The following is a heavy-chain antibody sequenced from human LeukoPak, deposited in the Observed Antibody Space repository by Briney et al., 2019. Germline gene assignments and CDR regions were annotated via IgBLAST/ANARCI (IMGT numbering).Heavy chain of an antibody. J-gene: IGHJ4*02. CDR1: GYSFTSYW. V-gene: IGHV5-51*01. CDR3: ARQNTVFDY. D-gene: IGHD4-11*01. CDR2: IYPGDSDT. Sequence: VESLKISCKGSGYSFTSYWLGWVRQMPGKGLEWMGIIYPGDSDTRYSPSFQCQVTISADKSITTAHLQWSSQKASDTAMYYCARQNTVFDYWGQGTLVTVSS.